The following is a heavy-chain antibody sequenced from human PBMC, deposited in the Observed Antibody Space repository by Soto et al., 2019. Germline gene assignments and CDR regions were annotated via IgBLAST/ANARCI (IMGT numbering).Heavy chain of an antibody. CDR1: ELNFSGSA. CDR3: ARGQQAAIGDYYYHGLDV. D-gene: IGHD3-10*01. J-gene: IGHJ6*02. V-gene: IGHV3-73*01. CDR2: IRSRANNYAT. Sequence: GGSLRLSXAASELNFSGSAIHWVRQAPGKGLEWVGRIRSRANNYATSSGESVRGRFTFFRDDSKNMAFLQMNTLKTEDTAIYYCARGQQAAIGDYYYHGLDVWGQGTSVTVSS.